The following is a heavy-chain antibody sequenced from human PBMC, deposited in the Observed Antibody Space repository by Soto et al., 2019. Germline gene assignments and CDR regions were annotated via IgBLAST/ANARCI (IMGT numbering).Heavy chain of an antibody. D-gene: IGHD2-2*01. CDR1: GFTFSSYA. Sequence: EVQLLESGGGLVQPGGSLRLSCAASGFTFSSYAMKWVRQAPGKGLEWVSLIGESGTPTYYADSVKGRFTISRDTSGNTLFLEMYSLSAEDTAVYYCARYIPGVRYYGMDVWGQGTTVTVSS. V-gene: IGHV3-23*01. J-gene: IGHJ6*02. CDR2: IGESGTPT. CDR3: ARYIPGVRYYGMDV.